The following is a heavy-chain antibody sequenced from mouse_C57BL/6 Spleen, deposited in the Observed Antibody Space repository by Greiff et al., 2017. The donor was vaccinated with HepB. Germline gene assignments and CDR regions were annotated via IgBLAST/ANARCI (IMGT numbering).Heavy chain of an antibody. J-gene: IGHJ1*03. CDR2: IRNKANGYTT. CDR3: ARYRDYDYAWYFDV. Sequence: EVQGVESGGGLVQPGGSLSLSCAASGFTFTDYYMSWVRQPPGKALEWLGFIRNKANGYTTEYSASVKGRFTISRDNSQSILYLQMNALRAEDSATYYCARYRDYDYAWYFDVWGTGTTVTVSS. V-gene: IGHV7-3*01. D-gene: IGHD2-4*01. CDR1: GFTFTDYY.